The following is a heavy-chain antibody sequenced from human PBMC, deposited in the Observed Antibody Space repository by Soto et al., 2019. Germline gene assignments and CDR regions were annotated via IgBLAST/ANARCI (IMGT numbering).Heavy chain of an antibody. Sequence: PGGSLRLSCAASGFTLTNFAMSWVRQAPGKGLEWVSAISGSCGSTYYADSVKGRFTISRDNSKNTLYLQMNSLRAEDTAVYYCAKHPPGMVYATLWGQGTLVTVSS. D-gene: IGHD2-8*01. CDR2: ISGSCGST. V-gene: IGHV3-23*01. J-gene: IGHJ4*02. CDR3: AKHPPGMVYATL. CDR1: GFTLTNFA.